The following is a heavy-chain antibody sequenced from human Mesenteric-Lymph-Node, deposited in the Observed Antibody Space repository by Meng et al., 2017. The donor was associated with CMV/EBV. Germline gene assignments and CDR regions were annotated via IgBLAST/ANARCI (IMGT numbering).Heavy chain of an antibody. CDR2: ISSGGNTI. V-gene: IGHV3-11*04. J-gene: IGHJ3*02. Sequence: GESLKISCEASGFTFSDHYMSWIRQAPGKGLEWVSYISSGGNTIYYADSVKGRFTISRDNAKNSLYLQMNSLRAEDRAIYYCARDRIVAGASDAFDIWGQGTLVTVSS. D-gene: IGHD2-2*01. CDR1: GFTFSDHY. CDR3: ARDRIVAGASDAFDI.